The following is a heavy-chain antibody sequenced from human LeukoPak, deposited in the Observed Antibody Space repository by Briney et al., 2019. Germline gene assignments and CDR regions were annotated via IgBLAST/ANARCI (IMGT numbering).Heavy chain of an antibody. D-gene: IGHD1-26*01. CDR2: INPNSGGT. V-gene: IGHV1-2*02. Sequence: ASVKVSCKTSGFTSTDYYIHWVRLAPRQGLEWMGWINPNSGGTHSAQKFQGRVTMTRDTSMSTAYMELSRLRSDDTAVYYCATPYGKQLDYWGQGTLVTVSS. CDR1: GFTSTDYY. CDR3: ATPYGKQLDY. J-gene: IGHJ4*02.